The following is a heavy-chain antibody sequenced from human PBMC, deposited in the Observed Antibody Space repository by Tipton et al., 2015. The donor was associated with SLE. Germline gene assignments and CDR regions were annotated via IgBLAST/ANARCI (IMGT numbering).Heavy chain of an antibody. J-gene: IGHJ3*02. CDR3: ARGEMDVFDI. Sequence: TLSLTCTVSGVSISGGGYYWSWVRQQPGRGLEWIGFLDYSGNTYYNPSLKSRVTISVDMSRNQFSLRLDSVTAADTALYYCARGEMDVFDIWGQGTVVSVSS. CDR1: GVSISGGGYY. V-gene: IGHV4-31*03. CDR2: LDYSGNT.